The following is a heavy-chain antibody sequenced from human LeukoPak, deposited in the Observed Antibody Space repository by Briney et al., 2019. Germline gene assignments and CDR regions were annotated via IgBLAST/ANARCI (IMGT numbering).Heavy chain of an antibody. V-gene: IGHV1-46*01. Sequence: VASVKVSCKASGYTFTSYYMHWVRQAPGQGLEWMGIINPSGGSTSYAQKFQGRVTMTRDTSTSTVYMELSSLRSEDTAVYYCAREQQVDDSSGNWFDPWGQGTLVTVSS. D-gene: IGHD3-22*01. J-gene: IGHJ5*02. CDR3: AREQQVDDSSGNWFDP. CDR2: INPSGGST. CDR1: GYTFTSYY.